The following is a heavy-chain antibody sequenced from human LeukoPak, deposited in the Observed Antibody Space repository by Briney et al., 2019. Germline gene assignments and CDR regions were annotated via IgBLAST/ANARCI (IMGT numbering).Heavy chain of an antibody. CDR1: GFSVSSNY. D-gene: IGHD6-19*01. V-gene: IGHV3-66*01. J-gene: IGHJ4*02. CDR3: AKMPVSYSSGWSNFDY. CDR2: IYSGGST. Sequence: PGGSLRLSCAASGFSVSSNYMSWVRQAPGKGLEWVSIIYSGGSTYYADSVKGRFTVSRDNSENTLFLQMNSLRAEDTAVYYCAKMPVSYSSGWSNFDYWGQGTLVTVSS.